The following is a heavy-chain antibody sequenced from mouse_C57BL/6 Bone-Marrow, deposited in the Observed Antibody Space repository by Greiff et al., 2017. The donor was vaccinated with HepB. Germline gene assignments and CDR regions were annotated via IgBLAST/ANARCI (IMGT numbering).Heavy chain of an antibody. CDR1: GFTFSDYY. V-gene: IGHV5-16*01. CDR2: INYDGSST. CDR3: ARVIYDGYSAWFAY. Sequence: EVMLVESEGGLVQPGRSMKLSCTASGFTFSDYYMAWVRQVPEKGLEWVANINYDGSSTYYLDSLKSRFIISRDNAKNILYLQMSSLKSEDTATYYCARVIYDGYSAWFAYWGQGTLVTVSA. J-gene: IGHJ3*01. D-gene: IGHD2-3*01.